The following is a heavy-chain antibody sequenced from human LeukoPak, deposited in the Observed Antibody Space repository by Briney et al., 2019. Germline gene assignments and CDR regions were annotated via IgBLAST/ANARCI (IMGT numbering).Heavy chain of an antibody. CDR1: GFTFSSYW. V-gene: IGHV3-74*01. CDR2: INSDGSST. D-gene: IGHD5-24*01. J-gene: IGHJ4*02. CDR3: AREFSERWLQLRYFDY. Sequence: PGGSLRLSCAASGFTFSSYWIHWVRQAPGKGLVWVSRINSDGSSTNYADSVKGRFTVSRDNSKNTLYLQMNSLRAEDTAVYYCAREFSERWLQLRYFDYWGQGTLVTVSS.